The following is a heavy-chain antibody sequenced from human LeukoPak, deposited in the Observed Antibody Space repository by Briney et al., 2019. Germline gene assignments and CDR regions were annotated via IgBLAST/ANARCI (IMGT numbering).Heavy chain of an antibody. CDR3: ARGQMIDY. V-gene: IGHV3-74*01. J-gene: IGHJ4*02. Sequence: GGSLRLSCAASGFTFSIYWMNWVRQAPGKRLVWVSHINSDGSGSNYADSVKGRFTISRDNAKNTLYLQMNSLRAEDTAVYFCARGQMIDYWGQGTLVTVSS. CDR2: INSDGSGS. D-gene: IGHD5-24*01. CDR1: GFTFSIYW.